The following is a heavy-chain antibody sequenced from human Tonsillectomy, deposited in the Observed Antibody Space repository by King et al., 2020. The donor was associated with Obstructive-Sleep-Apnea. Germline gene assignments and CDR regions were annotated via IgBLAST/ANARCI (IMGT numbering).Heavy chain of an antibody. Sequence: QLVQSGAEVKKPGASVKVSCKPSGYTFSGYYIHWVRQATGQGLEWLGWIDPYSGDTDYAQKFQGRVAMTRDTSISTAYMELSRLTSDDTAVYYCARNWYDVCDPLGQGTLVTVSS. CDR1: GYTFSGYY. CDR3: ARNWYDVCDP. J-gene: IGHJ5*02. V-gene: IGHV1-2*02. D-gene: IGHD1-1*01. CDR2: IDPYSGDT.